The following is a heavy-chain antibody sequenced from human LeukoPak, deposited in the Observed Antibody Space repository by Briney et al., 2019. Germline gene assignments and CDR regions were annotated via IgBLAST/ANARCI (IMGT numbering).Heavy chain of an antibody. CDR3: ARATSAHVDTAMVTHYFDY. Sequence: SETLSLTCTVSGVSVSVRDYYWSWIRQPPGKGLEWIGYIYYSGSTNYNPSLKSRVTISVDTSKNQFSLKLSSVTAADTAVYYCARATSAHVDTAMVTHYFDYWGQGTLVTVSS. V-gene: IGHV4-61*08. CDR2: IYYSGST. D-gene: IGHD5-18*01. CDR1: GVSVSVRDYY. J-gene: IGHJ4*02.